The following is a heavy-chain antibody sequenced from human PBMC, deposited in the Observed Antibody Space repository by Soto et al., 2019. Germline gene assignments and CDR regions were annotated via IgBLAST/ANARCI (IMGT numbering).Heavy chain of an antibody. V-gene: IGHV4-34*01. CDR2: INHSGST. Sequence: KASETLSLTCAVYGGSFSGYYWSWIRQPPGKGLEWIGEINHSGSTNSNPSLKSRVTISVDTSKNQFSLKLSSVTAADTAVYYCASLVVNAVGGTYGSFDYWGQGTLVTVSS. D-gene: IGHD6-19*01. J-gene: IGHJ4*02. CDR3: ASLVVNAVGGTYGSFDY. CDR1: GGSFSGYY.